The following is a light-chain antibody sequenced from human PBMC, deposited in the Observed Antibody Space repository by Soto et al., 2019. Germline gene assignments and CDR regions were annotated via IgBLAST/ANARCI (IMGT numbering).Light chain of an antibody. CDR2: SAS. CDR3: QQTYSLPRT. Sequence: DVQMTQSPSSLYASVGDSVTIACRASQTVSKFVNWYQQKPGKVPDLLIYSASTIYSGVPSRFSGSGSGTEFTLTISNLQPEDFATYYCQQTYSLPRTFAQGTKVDIK. CDR1: QTVSKF. J-gene: IGKJ1*01. V-gene: IGKV1-39*01.